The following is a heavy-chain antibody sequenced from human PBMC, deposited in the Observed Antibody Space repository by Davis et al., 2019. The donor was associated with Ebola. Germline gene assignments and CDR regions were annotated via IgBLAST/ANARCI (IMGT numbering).Heavy chain of an antibody. CDR1: GDGVSGNSGA. CDR2: TYYTSKWYN. V-gene: IGHV6-1*01. D-gene: IGHD5-18*01. Sequence: HSQTLSLTCAISGDGVSGNSGAWNWIRQSPSRGLEWLGRTYYTSKWYNDYAVSVKSRITISPDTSKNQFSLQLNSVTPEDTALYYCARGWLRAGIDVWGEGTTVTVSS. CDR3: ARGWLRAGIDV. J-gene: IGHJ6*04.